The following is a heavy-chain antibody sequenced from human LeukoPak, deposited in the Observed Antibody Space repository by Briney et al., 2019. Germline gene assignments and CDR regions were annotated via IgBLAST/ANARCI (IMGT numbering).Heavy chain of an antibody. CDR3: ARDLGIYYFDY. Sequence: SETLSLTCTVSGGSISSSSYYWGWIRQPPGKGLEWIGSIYYSGSTYYNPSLKSRVTISVDTSKNQFSLKLSSVTAADTAVYYCARDLGIYYFDYWGQGTLVTVSS. CDR1: GGSISSSSYY. D-gene: IGHD7-27*01. J-gene: IGHJ4*02. CDR2: IYYSGST. V-gene: IGHV4-39*07.